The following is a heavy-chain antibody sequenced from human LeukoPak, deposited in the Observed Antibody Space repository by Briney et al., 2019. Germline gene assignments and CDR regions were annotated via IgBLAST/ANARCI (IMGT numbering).Heavy chain of an antibody. J-gene: IGHJ1*01. CDR1: GGSISSSSYC. CDR2: ICYSGST. V-gene: IGHV4-39*07. CDR3: GRVRTGNTGSPEYFED. Sequence: SETLSLTCTVSGGSISSSSYCWGGIPQPQGKGLEWIGSICYSGSTFYNPSLKSRVTLSVDTSKNQFSLRLNSVTAADTAVYFCGRVRTGNTGSPEYFEDWGQGTLVTVSS. D-gene: IGHD5-12*01.